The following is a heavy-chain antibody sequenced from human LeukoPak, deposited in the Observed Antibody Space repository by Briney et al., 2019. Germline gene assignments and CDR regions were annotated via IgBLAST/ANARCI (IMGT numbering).Heavy chain of an antibody. CDR3: ATKREY. J-gene: IGHJ4*02. Sequence: GGSLRLSCAASGFTFSTYEMNWVRQAPGKGLEWVSHISSGGSTIYYADSVKGRFTISRDNAKNSLYLKMNSLRAEDTAVYYCATKREYWGQGTLVTVSS. CDR1: GFTFSTYE. CDR2: ISSGGSTI. V-gene: IGHV3-48*03.